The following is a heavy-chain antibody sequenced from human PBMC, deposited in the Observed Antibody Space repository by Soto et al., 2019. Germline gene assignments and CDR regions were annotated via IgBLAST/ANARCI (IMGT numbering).Heavy chain of an antibody. J-gene: IGHJ5*02. V-gene: IGHV4-59*12. CDR1: GGSISSYY. Sequence: SETLSLTCTVSGGSISSYYWSWIRQPPGKGLEWIGFIYYAGSTKYNPSLNSRVTISVDTSKNQFSLKVTSVTAADTAVYYCAKVEGFLWFGTWGQGTLVTVSS. CDR3: AKVEGFLWFGT. CDR2: IYYAGST.